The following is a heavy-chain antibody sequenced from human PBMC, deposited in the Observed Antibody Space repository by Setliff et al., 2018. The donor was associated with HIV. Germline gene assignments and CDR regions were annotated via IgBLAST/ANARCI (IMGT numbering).Heavy chain of an antibody. V-gene: IGHV4-39*01. CDR1: GGSVYTASYY. J-gene: IGHJ4*02. Sequence: ETLSLTCTVSGGSVYTASYYWAWVRQPPGKGLEWIGTFYFGRTTYYNPSLESRVTLSVDTAKNQLSLKVTSVTAADTAIYYCARRRLVGYSFDYWGQGALVTVSS. CDR2: FYFGRTT. D-gene: IGHD6-25*01. CDR3: ARRRLVGYSFDY.